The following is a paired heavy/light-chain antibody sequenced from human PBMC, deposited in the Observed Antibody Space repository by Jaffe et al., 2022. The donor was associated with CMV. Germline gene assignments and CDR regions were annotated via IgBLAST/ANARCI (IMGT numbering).Light chain of an antibody. CDR2: AAS. J-gene: IGKJ2*01. Sequence: DIQMTQSPSSLSASVGDRVTITCRASQSISSYLNWYQQKPGKAPKLLIYAASSLQSGVPSRFSGSGSGTDFTLTISSLQPEDFATYYCQQSYSTLPLYTFGQGTKLEIK. CDR3: QQSYSTLPLYT. CDR1: QSISSY. V-gene: IGKV1-39*01.
Heavy chain of an antibody. CDR1: GGSISSSSYY. V-gene: IGHV4-39*01. J-gene: IGHJ5*02. Sequence: QLQLQESGPGLVKPSETLSLTCTVSGGSISSSSYYWGWIRQPPGKGLEWIGSIYYSGSTYYNPSLKSRVTISVDTSKNQFSLKLSSVTAADTAVYYCARLTVAVIVVVPAAMPLRGLGWFDPWGQGTLVTVSS. CDR2: IYYSGST. D-gene: IGHD2-2*01. CDR3: ARLTVAVIVVVPAAMPLRGLGWFDP.